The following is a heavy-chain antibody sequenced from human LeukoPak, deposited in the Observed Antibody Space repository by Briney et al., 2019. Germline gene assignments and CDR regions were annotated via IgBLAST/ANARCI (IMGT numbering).Heavy chain of an antibody. Sequence: PSETLSLTCTVSGGSISTYYWSWIRQPAGKGLEWIGRIYSSGSTNYNPSLQSRITMSVDTSKNQFSLRLTSVTAADTAVYYCARVRYYYDGIGNYPYYFDLWGQGTLVTVSS. J-gene: IGHJ4*02. V-gene: IGHV4-4*07. CDR1: GGSISTYY. D-gene: IGHD3-22*01. CDR3: ARVRYYYDGIGNYPYYFDL. CDR2: IYSSGST.